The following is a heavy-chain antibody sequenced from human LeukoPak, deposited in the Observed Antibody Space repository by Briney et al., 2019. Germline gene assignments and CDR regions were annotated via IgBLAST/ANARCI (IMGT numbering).Heavy chain of an antibody. Sequence: PGGSLRLSCAASGFTFSSYGMHWVRQAPGKGLEWVAVISYDGSNKYYADSVKGRFTISRDNSKNTLYLQMNSLRAEDMAVYYCAKSAQWPFDYWGQGTLVTVSS. CDR2: ISYDGSNK. J-gene: IGHJ4*02. D-gene: IGHD6-19*01. CDR1: GFTFSSYG. V-gene: IGHV3-30*18. CDR3: AKSAQWPFDY.